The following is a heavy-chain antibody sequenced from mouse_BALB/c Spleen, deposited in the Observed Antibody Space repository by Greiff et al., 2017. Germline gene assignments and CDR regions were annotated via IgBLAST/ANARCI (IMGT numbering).Heavy chain of an antibody. V-gene: IGHV5-4*02. D-gene: IGHD1-2*01. CDR2: ISDGGSYT. CDR1: GFTFSDYY. Sequence: EVKLMESGGGLVKPGGSLKLSCAASGFTFSDYYMYWVRQTPEKRLEWVATISDGGSYTYYPDSVKGRFTISRDNAKNYLYLQMSSLKSEDTAMYYCTREGRYYGLFDYWGQGTTLTVSS. J-gene: IGHJ2*01. CDR3: TREGRYYGLFDY.